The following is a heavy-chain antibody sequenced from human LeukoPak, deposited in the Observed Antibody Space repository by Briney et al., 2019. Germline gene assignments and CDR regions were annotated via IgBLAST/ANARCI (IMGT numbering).Heavy chain of an antibody. CDR1: GGTFSSYT. J-gene: IGHJ3*02. CDR2: IIPILGIA. CDR3: ASEHYCSSTSCYGDAFDI. V-gene: IGHV1-69*02. D-gene: IGHD2-2*01. Sequence: ASVKVSCKASGGTFSSYTISWVRQAPGQELEWMGRIIPILGIANYAQKFQGRVTITADKSTSTAYMELSSLRSEDTAVYYCASEHYCSSTSCYGDAFDIWGQGTMVTVSS.